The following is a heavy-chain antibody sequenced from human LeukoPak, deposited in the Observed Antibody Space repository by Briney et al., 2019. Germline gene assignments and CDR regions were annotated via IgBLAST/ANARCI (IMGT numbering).Heavy chain of an antibody. CDR2: INPSGGST. V-gene: IGHV1-46*01. CDR1: GYTFTSYY. D-gene: IGHD5-18*01. Sequence: ASVKVSCKASGYTFTSYYMHWVRQAPGQGLEWMGIINPSGGSTSYAQKFQGRVTMTRDTSTSTVYMELSSLRAEDTAVYYCAREKIAPDTAMVHDYWGQGTLVTVSS. J-gene: IGHJ4*02. CDR3: AREKIAPDTAMVHDY.